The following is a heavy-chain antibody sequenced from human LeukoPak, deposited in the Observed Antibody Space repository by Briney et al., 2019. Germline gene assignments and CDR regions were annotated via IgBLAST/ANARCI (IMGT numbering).Heavy chain of an antibody. Sequence: KPGGSLRLSCAASGFTFSSYSMNWVRQAPGKGLEWVSSISSSSSYIYYADSVKGRFTISRDNAKNSLYLQMNSLRAEDTAVYYCAKDPIAIFGVVIPPDGYWGQGTLVTVSS. J-gene: IGHJ4*02. CDR2: ISSSSSYI. CDR1: GFTFSSYS. CDR3: AKDPIAIFGVVIPPDGY. D-gene: IGHD3-3*01. V-gene: IGHV3-21*04.